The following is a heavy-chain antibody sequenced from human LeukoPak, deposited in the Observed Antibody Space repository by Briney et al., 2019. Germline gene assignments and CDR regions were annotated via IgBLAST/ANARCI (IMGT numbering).Heavy chain of an antibody. V-gene: IGHV1-18*01. Sequence: ASVKVSCKASGYTFTSYGISWVRQAPGQGLEWMGWISAYNGNTNYAQKLQGRVTMTTDTSTSTAYMELRSLRSDDTAVYYCARSVGLAAAGSRPENFDYWGQGTLVTVSS. CDR1: GYTFTSYG. CDR3: ARSVGLAAAGSRPENFDY. CDR2: ISAYNGNT. D-gene: IGHD6-13*01. J-gene: IGHJ4*02.